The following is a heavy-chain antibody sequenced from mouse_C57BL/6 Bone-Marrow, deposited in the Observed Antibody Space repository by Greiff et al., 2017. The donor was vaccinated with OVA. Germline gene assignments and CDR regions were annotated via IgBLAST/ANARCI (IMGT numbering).Heavy chain of an antibody. CDR3: ATWRDFDY. CDR1: GYTFTSYG. J-gene: IGHJ2*01. V-gene: IGHV1-58*01. CDR2: IYIGNGYT. Sequence: EVKLEESGAELVRPGSSVKLSCKTSGYTFTSYGINWVKQRPGQGLEWIGYIYIGNGYTEYNEKFKGKAPLTSDKSSSTAYMQLSSLTSEDSAIYSIATWRDFDYWGQGTTLTVSS.